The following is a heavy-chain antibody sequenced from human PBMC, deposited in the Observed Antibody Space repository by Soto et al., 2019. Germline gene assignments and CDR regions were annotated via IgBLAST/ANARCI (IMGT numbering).Heavy chain of an antibody. CDR1: GFTFSSYS. CDR3: ARGLVVVAATRDSYFQH. V-gene: IGHV3-21*01. D-gene: IGHD2-15*01. J-gene: IGHJ1*01. CDR2: ISSSSSYI. Sequence: GGSLRLSCAASGFTFSSYSMNWVRQAPGKGLEWVSSISSSSSYIYYADSVKGRFTISRDNAKNSLYLQMNSLRAEDTAVYYCARGLVVVAATRDSYFQHWGQGTLVTV.